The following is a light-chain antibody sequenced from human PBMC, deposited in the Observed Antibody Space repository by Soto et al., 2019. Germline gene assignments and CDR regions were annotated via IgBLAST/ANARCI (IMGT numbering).Light chain of an antibody. J-gene: IGLJ1*01. Sequence: QSVLTQPASVSRSPGQSITISWTGTSSDLAIYNYVSWYQQQPGKAPKLMIYQVTNRPSGVSNRFSGSRSGNTASLAISGLQAEDEADYYCSSYTDSSNYVFGTGTKVTVL. V-gene: IGLV2-14*01. CDR3: SSYTDSSNYV. CDR2: QVT. CDR1: SSDLAIYNY.